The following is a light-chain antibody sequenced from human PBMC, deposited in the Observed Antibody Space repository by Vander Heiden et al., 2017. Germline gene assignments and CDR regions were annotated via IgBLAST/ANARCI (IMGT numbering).Light chain of an antibody. CDR1: SSDVGCYNL. CDR3: CSYAGSSTPYV. Sequence: QSALTQPASVSGSPGQSITISCTGTSSDVGCYNLVCWYQQHPGKAPKLMIYGVSKRPSGVSNRFSGSRSGNTASLTISGLQAEDEADYYCCSYAGSSTPYVFGTGTKVTVL. CDR2: GVS. V-gene: IGLV2-23*02. J-gene: IGLJ1*01.